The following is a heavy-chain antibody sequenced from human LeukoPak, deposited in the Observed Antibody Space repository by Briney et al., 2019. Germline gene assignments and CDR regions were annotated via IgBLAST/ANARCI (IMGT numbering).Heavy chain of an antibody. Sequence: TGGSLRLSCAASGFTFSSYWMNWVRQAPGKGLEWVANIKPDGSENYYVDSVRGRFTMSRDNTKNSPYLQMNNLRAEDTAMYYCARSLVGTADLFDYWGQGTLVAVSS. V-gene: IGHV3-7*01. CDR3: ARSLVGTADLFDY. D-gene: IGHD1-26*01. CDR1: GFTFSSYW. CDR2: IKPDGSEN. J-gene: IGHJ4*02.